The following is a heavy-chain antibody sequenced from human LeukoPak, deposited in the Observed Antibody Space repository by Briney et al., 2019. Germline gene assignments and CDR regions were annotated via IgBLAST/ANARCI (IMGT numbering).Heavy chain of an antibody. CDR2: IYPSGST. D-gene: IGHD6-13*01. CDR3: ARAAAPIYFFDY. J-gene: IGHJ4*02. CDR1: GYSISSGYY. Sequence: PSETLSLTCSVSGYSISSGYYWAWIRQSPGKGLEWIGTIYPSGSTYYNPSLKSGVTISIDTSNNQFSLSLTSLTAADTAVYYCARAAAPIYFFDYWGQGTLATVSS. V-gene: IGHV4-38-2*02.